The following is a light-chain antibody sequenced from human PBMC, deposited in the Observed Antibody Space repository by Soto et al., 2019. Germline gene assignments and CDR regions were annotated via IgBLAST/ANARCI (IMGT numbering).Light chain of an antibody. V-gene: IGLV2-14*01. CDR2: EVS. CDR1: SSDVGGYNY. CDR3: SSYTSSRPYR. J-gene: IGLJ6*01. Sequence: SLLTQPASVSGSPGQSITISCTGTSSDVGGYNYVSWYQQHPGKAPKLMIYEVSNRPSGVSNRFSGSKSGNTASLTISGLQAEDEADYYCSSYTSSRPYRFGNWTKVTV.